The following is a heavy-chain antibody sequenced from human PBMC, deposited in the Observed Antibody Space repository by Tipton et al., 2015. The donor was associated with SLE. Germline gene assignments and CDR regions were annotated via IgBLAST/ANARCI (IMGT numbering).Heavy chain of an antibody. CDR2: INHSGST. CDR3: ARGVGYCSSPSCYTLNY. J-gene: IGHJ4*02. Sequence: TLSLTCAVYGGSFSGYYWSWIRQPPGKGLEWIGEINHSGSTNYNPSLKSRVTISVDTSKNQFSLKLSSVTAADTAVYYCARGVGYCSSPSCYTLNYWGQGTLVTVSS. CDR1: GGSFSGYY. D-gene: IGHD2-2*02. V-gene: IGHV4-34*01.